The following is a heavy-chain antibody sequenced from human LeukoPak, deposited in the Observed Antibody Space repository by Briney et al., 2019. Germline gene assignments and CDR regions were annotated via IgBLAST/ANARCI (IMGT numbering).Heavy chain of an antibody. D-gene: IGHD6-19*01. CDR3: ARESAGSYSSGRDYFDY. J-gene: IGHJ4*02. Sequence: ASVKVSCKASGYTFTDYYIHWVRQAPGQGLEWMAWMNPNSGGTSYAQKFQGRVTMTRDTSISTAYMELSSLRSDDTAVYYCARESAGSYSSGRDYFDYWGQGTLVTVSS. CDR1: GYTFTDYY. V-gene: IGHV1-2*02. CDR2: MNPNSGGT.